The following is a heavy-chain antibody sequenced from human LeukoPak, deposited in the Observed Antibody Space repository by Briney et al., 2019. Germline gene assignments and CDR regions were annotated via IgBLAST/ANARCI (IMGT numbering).Heavy chain of an antibody. V-gene: IGHV1-69*05. CDR3: ARGGWELLDDAFDI. J-gene: IGHJ3*02. Sequence: SVKVSCKASGGTFSSYAISWVRQAPGQGLEWMGGIIPIFGTANYAQKFQGRVTITTDESTSTAYMELSSLRSEDAAVYYCARGGWELLDDAFDIWGQGTMVTVSS. CDR2: IIPIFGTA. CDR1: GGTFSSYA. D-gene: IGHD1-26*01.